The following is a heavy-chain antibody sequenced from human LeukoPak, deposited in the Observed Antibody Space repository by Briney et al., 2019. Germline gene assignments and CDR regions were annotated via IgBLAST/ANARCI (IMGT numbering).Heavy chain of an antibody. D-gene: IGHD2-2*02. CDR2: IYYSGST. J-gene: IGHJ3*02. Sequence: SETLSLTCTVSGGSISSYYWSWIRQPPGKGLEWIEYIYYSGSTNYNPSLKSRVTISVDTSKNQFSLKLSSVTAADTAVYYCARDHRYCSSTSCYNGAFDIWGQGTMVTVSS. V-gene: IGHV4-59*01. CDR1: GGSISSYY. CDR3: ARDHRYCSSTSCYNGAFDI.